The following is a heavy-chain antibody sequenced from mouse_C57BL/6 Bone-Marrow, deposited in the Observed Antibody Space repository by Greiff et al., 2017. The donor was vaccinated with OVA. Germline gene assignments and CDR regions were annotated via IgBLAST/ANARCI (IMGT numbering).Heavy chain of an antibody. Sequence: VQLQQPGAELVKPGASVKMSCKASGYTFTSYWITWVKQRPGQGLEWIGRIYPVSGETNYNQKFMGKATFSVDRSSSTVYMVLNSLTSEDPAVYYCGRGDLLSYAMDYWGQGTSVTVSS. CDR1: GYTFTSYW. CDR2: IYPVSGET. V-gene: IGHV1-11*01. D-gene: IGHD2-1*01. J-gene: IGHJ4*01. CDR3: GRGDLLSYAMDY.